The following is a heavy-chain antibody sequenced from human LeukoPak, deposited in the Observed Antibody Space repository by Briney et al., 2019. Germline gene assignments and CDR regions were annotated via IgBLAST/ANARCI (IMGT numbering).Heavy chain of an antibody. CDR1: GGSISSSSYY. CDR2: INHSGST. J-gene: IGHJ3*02. D-gene: IGHD2-8*01. V-gene: IGHV4-39*07. Sequence: PSETLSLTCTVSGGSISSSSYYWAWIRQPPGKGLEWIGEINHSGSTNYNPSLKSRVTISVGTSKNQFSLKLSSVTAADTAVYYCARHPPNTSAFDIWGQGTMVTVSS. CDR3: ARHPPNTSAFDI.